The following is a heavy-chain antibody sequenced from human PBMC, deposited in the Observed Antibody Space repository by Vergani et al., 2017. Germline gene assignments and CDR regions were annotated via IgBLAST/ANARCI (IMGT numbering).Heavy chain of an antibody. CDR3: ARDTVTGSRYFDY. J-gene: IGHJ4*02. D-gene: IGHD6-19*01. V-gene: IGHV3-30*02. Sequence: VQLLASGGNLVQPGGSLRLSCAASGFTFTNFAMTWVRQAPGEGLEWVAFIRYDGSNKYYADSVKGRFTISRDNSKNTLFLQMNSLRPEDTAVYYCARDTVTGSRYFDYWGQGTLVTVSS. CDR1: GFTFTNFA. CDR2: IRYDGSNK.